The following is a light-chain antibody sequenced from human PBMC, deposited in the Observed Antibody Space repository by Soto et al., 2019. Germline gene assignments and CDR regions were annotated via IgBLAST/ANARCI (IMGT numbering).Light chain of an antibody. V-gene: IGKV4-1*01. J-gene: IGKJ5*01. Sequence: ILISQSPDSLAVSLGERATINCKSSQSVLYSSNNKNYLAWYQQKPGQPPKLLIYWASTRESGVPDRFSGSGSGTDFTLTISSLQAEDVAVYYCQQYYSTPITFGQGTRLEIK. CDR3: QQYYSTPIT. CDR1: QSVLYSSNNKNY. CDR2: WAS.